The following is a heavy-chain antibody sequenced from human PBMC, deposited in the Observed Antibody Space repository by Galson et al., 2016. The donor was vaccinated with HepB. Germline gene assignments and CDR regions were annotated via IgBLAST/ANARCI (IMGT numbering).Heavy chain of an antibody. V-gene: IGHV3-23*01. Sequence: SLRLSCAASGFTFSSSAMSWVRQAPGKGLEWVSYISDSGSSTYHADSVKGRLTIPRDNSKNTLYLQMNSLRADDTAVYYCATSTSSVIGYWGQGTLVTVSS. CDR1: GFTFSSSA. CDR2: ISDSGSST. CDR3: ATSTSSVIGY. J-gene: IGHJ4*02. D-gene: IGHD6-13*01.